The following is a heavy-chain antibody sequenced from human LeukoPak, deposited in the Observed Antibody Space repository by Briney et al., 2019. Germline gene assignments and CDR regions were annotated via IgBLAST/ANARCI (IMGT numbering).Heavy chain of an antibody. CDR3: ARSGYSYGYVDY. V-gene: IGHV3-21*01. D-gene: IGHD5-18*01. Sequence: GGSLRLSCAASGFTFSSYSMNWVRQGPGQGLELVSSISSSSSYIYYADSVKARFTISRDNSKNSLYLQMTSLRAEDTAVYYCARSGYSYGYVDYWGQGTLVTVSS. J-gene: IGHJ4*02. CDR1: GFTFSSYS. CDR2: ISSSSSYI.